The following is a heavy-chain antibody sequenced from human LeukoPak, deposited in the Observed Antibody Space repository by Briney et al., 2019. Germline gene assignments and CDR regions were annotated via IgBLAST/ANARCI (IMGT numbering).Heavy chain of an antibody. CDR1: GFTFSSYA. Sequence: GGSLRLSCAASGFTFSSYAMRWVRQAPGKGLEWVAVISYAGSNKYYADSVKGGFTISRDNSKNSLYLQMNSLRAEDTAVYYCARVSYSSSLGYYYYYMDVWGKGTTVTVSS. D-gene: IGHD6-6*01. CDR3: ARVSYSSSLGYYYYYMDV. J-gene: IGHJ6*03. V-gene: IGHV3-30*04. CDR2: ISYAGSNK.